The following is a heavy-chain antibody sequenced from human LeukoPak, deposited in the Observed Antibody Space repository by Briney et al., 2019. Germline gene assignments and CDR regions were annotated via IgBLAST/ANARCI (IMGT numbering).Heavy chain of an antibody. CDR2: INPNSGGT. J-gene: IGHJ3*02. D-gene: IGHD2-2*01. CDR3: ARDSRRCSSTSCYAFDI. CDR1: GYTFTGYY. Sequence: GASVKVSCKASGYTFTGYYMHWVRQAPGQGLEWMGRINPNSGGTSYAQKFQGRVTMTRDTSISTAYMELSRLRSDDTAVYYCARDSRRCSSTSCYAFDIWGQGTMVTVSS. V-gene: IGHV1-2*06.